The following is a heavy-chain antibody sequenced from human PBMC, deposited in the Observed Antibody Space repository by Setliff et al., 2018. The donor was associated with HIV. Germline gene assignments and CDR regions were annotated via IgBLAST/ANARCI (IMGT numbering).Heavy chain of an antibody. CDR1: GYTFISYG. Sequence: AASVKVSCKASGYTFISYGISWVRQAPGQGLEWMGWISTYNGNTKYAQRLQGRVTMTRDTFTSTAYMEMRSLRSDDTAVYYCARVEYYYDSSGYYYDYWGQGTLVTVSS. J-gene: IGHJ4*02. D-gene: IGHD3-22*01. CDR3: ARVEYYYDSSGYYYDY. CDR2: ISTYNGNT. V-gene: IGHV1-18*01.